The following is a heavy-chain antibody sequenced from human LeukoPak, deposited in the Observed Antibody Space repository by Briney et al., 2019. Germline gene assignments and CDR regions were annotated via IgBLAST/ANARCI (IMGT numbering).Heavy chain of an antibody. CDR3: AKTIFGVVTDDFDY. J-gene: IGHJ4*02. D-gene: IGHD3-3*01. CDR1: GFTFDDYA. V-gene: IGHV3-23*01. CDR2: ISGSGGST. Sequence: PGGSLRLSCAASGFTFDDYAMSWVRQAPGKALEWVSAISGSGGSTYYADSVKGRFTISRDNSKNTLYLQMNSLRAEDTAVYYCAKTIFGVVTDDFDYWGQGTLVTVSS.